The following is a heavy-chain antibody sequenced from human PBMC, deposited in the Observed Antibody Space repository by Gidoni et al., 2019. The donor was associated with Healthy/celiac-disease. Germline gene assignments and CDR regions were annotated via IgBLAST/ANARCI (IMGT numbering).Heavy chain of an antibody. CDR2: IYYSGST. CDR1: GGSISSSSYY. D-gene: IGHD3-3*01. Sequence: QLQLQESGPGLVKPSETLSLTCTVSGGSISSSSYYWGWIRQPPGKGLECIGSIYYSGSTYYNPSLKSRVTISVDTSKNQFSLKLSSVTAADTAVYYCARHWLPYYDFWSGRSGNYYGMDVWGQGTTVTVSS. V-gene: IGHV4-39*01. J-gene: IGHJ6*02. CDR3: ARHWLPYYDFWSGRSGNYYGMDV.